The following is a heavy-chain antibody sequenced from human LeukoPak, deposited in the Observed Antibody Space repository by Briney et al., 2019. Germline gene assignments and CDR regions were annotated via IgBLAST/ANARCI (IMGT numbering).Heavy chain of an antibody. J-gene: IGHJ4*02. CDR1: GYTFNSYA. V-gene: IGHV3-23*01. D-gene: IGHD3-10*01. Sequence: GGSLRLSCAASGYTFNSYAMSWVSQAPGKGLEWVSAISGSGGSTYYADSVKGRFTISRDNSKNTLYLQMNSLRAEDTALYYCAKEPASGSCFDYWGQGTLVTVSS. CDR2: ISGSGGST. CDR3: AKEPASGSCFDY.